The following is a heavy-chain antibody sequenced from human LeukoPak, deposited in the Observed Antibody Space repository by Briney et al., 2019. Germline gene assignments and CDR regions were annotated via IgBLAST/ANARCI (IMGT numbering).Heavy chain of an antibody. Sequence: GGSLRLSCVASGFTFDDYAMHWVRQAPGKGLVWVSYIRWYDYNTFYRGTVKGRFHVARDNSKKSLYLQMNSLRSEDTALYYCAKTGARYCTRNSCDGGDFDYWGQGTLVTVSS. CDR1: GFTFDDYA. CDR2: IRWYDYNT. D-gene: IGHD2-2*01. CDR3: AKTGARYCTRNSCDGGDFDY. J-gene: IGHJ4*02. V-gene: IGHV3-43*02.